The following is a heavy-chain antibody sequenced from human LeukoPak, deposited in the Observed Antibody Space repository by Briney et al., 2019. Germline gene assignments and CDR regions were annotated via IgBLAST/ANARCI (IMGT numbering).Heavy chain of an antibody. CDR2: IIPILGIA. V-gene: IGHV1-69*04. Sequence: SVKVSCKASGYTFTSYGISWVRQAPGQGLEWMGRIIPILGIANYAQKFQGRVTITADKSTSTAYMELSSLRSEDTAVYYCARDIVVVTEDDAFDIWGQGTMVTVSS. CDR1: GYTFTSYG. J-gene: IGHJ3*02. CDR3: ARDIVVVTEDDAFDI. D-gene: IGHD2-15*01.